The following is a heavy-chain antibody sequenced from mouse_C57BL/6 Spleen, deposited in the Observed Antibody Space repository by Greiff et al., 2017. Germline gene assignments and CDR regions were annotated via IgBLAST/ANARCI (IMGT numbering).Heavy chain of an antibody. V-gene: IGHV1-31*01. CDR2: IYPYNGVS. Sequence: EVQGVESGPELVKPGASVKISCKASGYSFTGYYMHWVKQSHGNILDWIGYIYPYNGVSSYNQKFKGKATLTVDKSSSTAYMELRSLTSEDSAVYYCAREREDYPFAYWGQGTLVTVSA. J-gene: IGHJ3*01. D-gene: IGHD2-4*01. CDR3: AREREDYPFAY. CDR1: GYSFTGYY.